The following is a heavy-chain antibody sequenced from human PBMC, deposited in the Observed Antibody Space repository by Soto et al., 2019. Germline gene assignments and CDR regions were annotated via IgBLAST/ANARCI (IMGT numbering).Heavy chain of an antibody. CDR1: GFTFSSYG. V-gene: IGHV3-30*18. Sequence: PGGSLRLSCAASGFTFSSYGMHWVRQAPGKGLEWVAVISYDGSNKYYADSVKGRFTISRDNSKNTLYLQMNSLRAEDTAVYYCAKMSSSWYVGYYYGMDVWGQGTTVTVSS. CDR3: AKMSSSWYVGYYYGMDV. J-gene: IGHJ6*02. CDR2: ISYDGSNK. D-gene: IGHD6-13*01.